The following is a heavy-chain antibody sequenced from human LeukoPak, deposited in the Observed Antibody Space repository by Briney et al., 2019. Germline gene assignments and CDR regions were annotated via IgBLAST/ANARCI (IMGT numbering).Heavy chain of an antibody. D-gene: IGHD3-10*01. J-gene: IGHJ3*02. V-gene: IGHV3-23*01. CDR2: LSGSGGST. CDR1: GFTFSSYA. Sequence: GGSLRLSCAASGFTFSSYAMSWVRQAPGEGLEWVSALSGSGGSTYYADSVKGRFTISRDNSKNTLYLQMNSLRAEDTAVYYCARDLHRGSAFDIWGQGTMVTVSS. CDR3: ARDLHRGSAFDI.